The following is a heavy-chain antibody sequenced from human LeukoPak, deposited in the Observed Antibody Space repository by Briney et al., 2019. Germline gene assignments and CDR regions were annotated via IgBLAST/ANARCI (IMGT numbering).Heavy chain of an antibody. D-gene: IGHD6-13*01. CDR2: IYYSGST. CDR1: GGSISSYY. CDR3: ARANSSSWWYDGNWFDP. V-gene: IGHV4-59*01. Sequence: SETLSLTCTVSGGSISSYYWSWIRQPPGKGLEWIGYIYYSGSTNYNPSLKGRVTISVNTSKNQFSLKLSSVTAADTAVYYCARANSSSWWYDGNWFDPWGQGTLVTVSS. J-gene: IGHJ5*02.